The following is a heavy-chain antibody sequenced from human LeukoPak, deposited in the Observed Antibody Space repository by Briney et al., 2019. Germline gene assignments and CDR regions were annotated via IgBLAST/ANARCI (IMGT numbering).Heavy chain of an antibody. CDR1: GGSFSGYY. V-gene: IGHV4-34*01. Sequence: PSETLSLTCAVYGGSFSGYYWSWIRQPPGKGLEWIGEINHSGSTNYNPSLKSRVTISVDTAKNQFSLKLSSVTAADTAVYYCARGYYYDSNDYYYGSYYYYYYMDVWGKGTTVTVSS. CDR2: INHSGST. CDR3: ARGYYYDSNDYYYGSYYYYYYMDV. J-gene: IGHJ6*03. D-gene: IGHD3-22*01.